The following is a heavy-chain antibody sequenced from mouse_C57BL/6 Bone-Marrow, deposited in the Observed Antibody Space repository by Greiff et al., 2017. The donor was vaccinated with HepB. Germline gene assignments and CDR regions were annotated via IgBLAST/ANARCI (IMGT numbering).Heavy chain of an antibody. V-gene: IGHV1-15*01. J-gene: IGHJ3*01. Sequence: SGAELVRPGASVTLSCKASGYTFTDYEMHWVKQTPVHGLEWIGAIDPETGGTAYNQKFKGQAILTADKSSSTASMALRSLTSEDSAVYYCTRSDDGYYRYWFAYWGQGTLVTVSA. CDR1: GYTFTDYE. D-gene: IGHD2-3*01. CDR3: TRSDDGYYRYWFAY. CDR2: IDPETGGT.